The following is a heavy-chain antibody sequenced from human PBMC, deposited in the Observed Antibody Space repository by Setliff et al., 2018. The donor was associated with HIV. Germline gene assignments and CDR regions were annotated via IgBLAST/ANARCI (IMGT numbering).Heavy chain of an antibody. CDR3: AKGSGFHDY. D-gene: IGHD6-19*01. J-gene: IGHJ4*02. Sequence: GWSLRLSCAASEFTFSVYAMSWLRQAPGKGLEWVSGISGSGSSTYYADSVKGRFTISRDNSKNTLYLQMNRLRADDTAIYYCAKGSGFHDYWGQGTRVTVSS. V-gene: IGHV3-23*01. CDR1: EFTFSVYA. CDR2: ISGSGSST.